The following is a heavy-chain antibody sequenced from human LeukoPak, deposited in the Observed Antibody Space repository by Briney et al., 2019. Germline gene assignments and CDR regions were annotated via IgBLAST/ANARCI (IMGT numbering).Heavy chain of an antibody. D-gene: IGHD3-22*01. CDR3: ARGGDYDSSGYYRNSTFLFDY. Sequence: SETLSLTCTVSGGSISSYYWSWIRQPPGKGLEWIGYIYYSGSANYNPSLNSRVTMSVDTSRNQFSLKLSSVTAADTAVYYCARGGDYDSSGYYRNSTFLFDYWGQGTLVTVSS. J-gene: IGHJ4*02. V-gene: IGHV4-59*12. CDR2: IYYSGSA. CDR1: GGSISSYY.